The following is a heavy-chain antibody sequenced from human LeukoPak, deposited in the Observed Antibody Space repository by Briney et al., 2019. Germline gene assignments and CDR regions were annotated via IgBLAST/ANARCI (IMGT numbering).Heavy chain of an antibody. CDR1: GFTFSRYG. V-gene: IGHV3-33*01. CDR2: IWYDGSNK. J-gene: IGHJ4*02. Sequence: GGFLRLSCAASGFTFSRYGMHWVRQAPGKGLEWVAIIWYDGSNKYYGDSVKGRFTISRDNSKNTLYLQMNSLRAEDTAVYYCARVYDDSSGYYSVGYWGQGTLVTVSS. D-gene: IGHD3-22*01. CDR3: ARVYDDSSGYYSVGY.